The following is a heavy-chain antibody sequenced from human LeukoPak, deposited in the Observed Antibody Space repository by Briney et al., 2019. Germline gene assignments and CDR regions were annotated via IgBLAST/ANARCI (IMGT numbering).Heavy chain of an antibody. CDR3: ARVEDYDFWSGYSAIDY. D-gene: IGHD3-3*01. CDR1: GYTFTGYY. CDR2: INPNSGGT. J-gene: IGHJ4*02. V-gene: IGHV1-2*06. Sequence: GASVKVSCKASGYTFTGYYMHWVRQAPGQGLEWMGRINPNSGGTNYAQKFQGRVTMTRDTSISTAYMELRSLRSDDTAVYYCARVEDYDFWSGYSAIDYWGQGTLVTVSS.